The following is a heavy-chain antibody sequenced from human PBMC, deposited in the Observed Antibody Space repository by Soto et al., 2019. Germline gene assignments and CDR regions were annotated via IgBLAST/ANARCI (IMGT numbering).Heavy chain of an antibody. V-gene: IGHV1-2*02. CDR2: INHNCGGT. CDR1: GYTFTGSY. Sequence: VQLVQSGAEVKKPGASVKVSCKASGYTFTGSYMHWVRQAPGQGLEWMGWINHNCGGTNYAQKFQGRVNMTRDTSFITAYIELSGLRSDDTGVYYYAREVGQWLARGDYWGQGTLVTVSS. CDR3: AREVGQWLARGDY. D-gene: IGHD6-19*01. J-gene: IGHJ4*02.